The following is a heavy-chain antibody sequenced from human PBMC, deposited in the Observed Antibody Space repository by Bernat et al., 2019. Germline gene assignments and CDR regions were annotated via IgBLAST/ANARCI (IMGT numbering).Heavy chain of an antibody. CDR3: ARGSNTHSSGYYPTVDY. V-gene: IGHV3-66*01. CDR2: IYSGGST. J-gene: IGHJ4*02. D-gene: IGHD3-22*01. Sequence: EVQLVESGGGLVKPGGSLRLSCAASGFTFSSNYMSWVRQAPGKGLEWVSVIYSGGSTYYADSVKGRFTISRDNSKNTLYLQMNSLRAEDTAVYYCARGSNTHSSGYYPTVDYWGQGTLVTVSS. CDR1: GFTFSSNY.